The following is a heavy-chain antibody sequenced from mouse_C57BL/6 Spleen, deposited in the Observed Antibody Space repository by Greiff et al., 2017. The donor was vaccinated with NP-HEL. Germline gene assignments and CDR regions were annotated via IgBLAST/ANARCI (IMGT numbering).Heavy chain of an antibody. V-gene: IGHV1-19*01. CDR1: GYTFTDYY. D-gene: IGHD2-1*01. CDR2: INPYNGGT. CDR3: ARRDYGNYEFAY. J-gene: IGHJ3*01. Sequence: VQLQQSGPVLVKPGASVKMSCKASGYTFTDYYMNWVKQSHGKSLEWIGVINPYNGGTSYNQKFKGKATLTVDKSSSTAYMELNSLTSEDSAVYYCARRDYGNYEFAYWGQGTLVTVSA.